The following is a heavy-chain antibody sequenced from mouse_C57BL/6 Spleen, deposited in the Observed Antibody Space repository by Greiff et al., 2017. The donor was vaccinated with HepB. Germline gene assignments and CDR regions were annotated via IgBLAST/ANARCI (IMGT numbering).Heavy chain of an antibody. CDR2: IYPRSGNT. CDR3: ARKGHYYGLDY. V-gene: IGHV1-81*01. Sequence: VKLQESGAELARPGASVKLSCKASGYTFTSYGISWVKQRTGQGLEWIGEIYPRSGNTYYNEKFKGKATLTADKSSSTAYMELRSLTSEDSAVYFCARKGHYYGLDYWGQGTTLTVSS. D-gene: IGHD1-1*01. CDR1: GYTFTSYG. J-gene: IGHJ2*01.